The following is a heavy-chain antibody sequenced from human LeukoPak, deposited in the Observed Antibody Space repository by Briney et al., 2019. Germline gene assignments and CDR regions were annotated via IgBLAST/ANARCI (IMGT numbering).Heavy chain of an antibody. Sequence: PSETLSLTCAVYGGSFSGYDWSWIRQPPGKGLEWIGEINHSGSTNYNPSLKSRVTISVDTSKNQFSLKLGSVTAAATAVYYCARDNEQRSAAYNWFDPWGQGTLVTVSS. J-gene: IGHJ5*02. CDR3: ARDNEQRSAAYNWFDP. V-gene: IGHV4-34*01. CDR2: INHSGST. CDR1: GGSFSGYD. D-gene: IGHD1-1*01.